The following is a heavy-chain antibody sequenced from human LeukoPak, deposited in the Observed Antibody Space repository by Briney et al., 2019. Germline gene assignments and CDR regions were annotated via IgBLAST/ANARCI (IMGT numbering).Heavy chain of an antibody. Sequence: PSETLSLTCTVSGGSISSYYWSWIRQPPGKGLEWIGYIYYSGSTNYNPSLKSRVTISVDTSKNQFSLKLNSVTTADTAMYYCARVPAAGPFDYWGQGTLVTVSS. CDR1: GGSISSYY. D-gene: IGHD2-2*01. CDR2: IYYSGST. J-gene: IGHJ4*02. V-gene: IGHV4-59*08. CDR3: ARVPAAGPFDY.